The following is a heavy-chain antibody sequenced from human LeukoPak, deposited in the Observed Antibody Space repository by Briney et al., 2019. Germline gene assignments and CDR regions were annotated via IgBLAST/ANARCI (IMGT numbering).Heavy chain of an antibody. CDR1: GFTFSSYS. CDR2: ISSSSSYI. V-gene: IGHV3-21*01. J-gene: IGHJ6*03. Sequence: GWSLRLSCAASGFTFSSYSMNWVRQAPGKGLEWVSSISSSSSYICYADSVKGRFTISRDNAKNSLYLQMNSLRAEDTAVYYFAGDSYYYYYMDGWGKGTTVTVSS. CDR3: AGDSYYYYYMDG.